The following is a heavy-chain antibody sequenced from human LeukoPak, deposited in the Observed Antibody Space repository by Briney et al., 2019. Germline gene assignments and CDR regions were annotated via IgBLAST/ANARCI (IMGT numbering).Heavy chain of an antibody. CDR2: INHSGST. V-gene: IGHV4-34*01. CDR3: ASGLVSDYYDSSGYPLDY. D-gene: IGHD3-22*01. CDR1: GGSFSGYY. J-gene: IGHJ4*02. Sequence: SETLSLTCAVYGGSFSGYYWSWIRQPPGKGLEWIGEINHSGSTNYNPSLKSRVTTSVDTSKDQFSLKLSSVTAADTAVYYCASGLVSDYYDSSGYPLDYWGQGTLVTVSS.